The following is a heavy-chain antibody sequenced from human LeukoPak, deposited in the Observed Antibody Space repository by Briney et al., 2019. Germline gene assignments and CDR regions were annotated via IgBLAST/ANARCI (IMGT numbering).Heavy chain of an antibody. J-gene: IGHJ4*02. V-gene: IGHV3-21*04. Sequence: GGSLRLSCAASGFTFSSYSMNWVRQAPGKGLEWVSSISSSSSYIYYADSVKGRFTISRDNSKNTLYLQMNSLRAEDTAVYYCAKVGGWLQYYFDYWGQGTLVTVSS. D-gene: IGHD5-24*01. CDR1: GFTFSSYS. CDR2: ISSSSSYI. CDR3: AKVGGWLQYYFDY.